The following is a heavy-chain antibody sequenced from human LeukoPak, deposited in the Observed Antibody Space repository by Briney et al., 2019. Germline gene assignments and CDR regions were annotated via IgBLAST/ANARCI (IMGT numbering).Heavy chain of an antibody. V-gene: IGHV4-34*01. CDR1: GGSFSGCY. CDR3: ARGTSCSGGSCYTHFYYYYYGMDV. D-gene: IGHD2-15*01. Sequence: SETLSLTCAVYGGSFSGCYWSWIRQPPGKGLEWIGKINHSGSTNYNPSLKSRVTISVDTSKNQFSLKLSSVTAADTAVYYCARGTSCSGGSCYTHFYYYYYGMDVWGQGTTVTVSS. CDR2: INHSGST. J-gene: IGHJ6*02.